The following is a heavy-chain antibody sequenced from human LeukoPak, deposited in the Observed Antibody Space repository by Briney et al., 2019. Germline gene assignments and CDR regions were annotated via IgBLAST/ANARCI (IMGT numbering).Heavy chain of an antibody. Sequence: GESLRISCKDSGYSFTNYWINWVRQMPGKGLEWVGRTDPSDSYTSYSPSFQGHVTISADKSISTAYLQWSSLKASDTAMYYCARHVAAFDYWGQGTLVTVSS. J-gene: IGHJ4*02. CDR1: GYSFTNYW. CDR2: TDPSDSYT. CDR3: ARHVAAFDY. D-gene: IGHD6-19*01. V-gene: IGHV5-10-1*01.